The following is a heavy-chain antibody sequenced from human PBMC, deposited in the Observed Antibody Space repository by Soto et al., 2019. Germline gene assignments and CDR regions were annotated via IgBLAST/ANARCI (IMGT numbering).Heavy chain of an antibody. CDR1: GYTFTSYG. CDR2: ISAYNGNT. D-gene: IGHD6-6*01. V-gene: IGHV1-18*01. CDR3: ARVIAARYYYYYYMDV. J-gene: IGHJ6*03. Sequence: ASVKVSCKASGYTFTSYGISWVRQAPGQGLEWMGWISAYNGNTNYAQKIQGRVTMTTETSTSTAYMELRSLRSDDTAVYYCARVIAARYYYYYYMDVWGKGTTFTVSS.